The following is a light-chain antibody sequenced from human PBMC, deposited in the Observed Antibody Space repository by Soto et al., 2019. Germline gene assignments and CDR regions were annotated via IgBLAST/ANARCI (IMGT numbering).Light chain of an antibody. CDR1: RSNIGADYD. CDR3: QSYDSSLIGSV. V-gene: IGLV1-40*01. CDR2: GNN. Sequence: QSVLTQPPSVSGAPGQRVTISCTGSRSNIGADYDVHWYQQVPGTAPKLLIYGNNNRPSGVPDRFSGSKSGTSASLAITGLQAEDEADYYCQSYDSSLIGSVFGGGTQLTVL. J-gene: IGLJ2*01.